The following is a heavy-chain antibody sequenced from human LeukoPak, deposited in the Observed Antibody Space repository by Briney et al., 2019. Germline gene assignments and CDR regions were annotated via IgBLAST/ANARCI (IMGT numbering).Heavy chain of an antibody. CDR1: GFTFSSYS. Sequence: GGSLRLSCAASGFTFSSYSMNWVRQAPGKGLEWVSYISSSSSTIYYADSVKGRFTISRDNAKNSLYLQMNSLRAEDTAVYYCARDGRIVGATTGYFQHWGQGTLVTVSS. J-gene: IGHJ1*01. V-gene: IGHV3-48*01. D-gene: IGHD1-26*01. CDR3: ARDGRIVGATTGYFQH. CDR2: ISSSSSTI.